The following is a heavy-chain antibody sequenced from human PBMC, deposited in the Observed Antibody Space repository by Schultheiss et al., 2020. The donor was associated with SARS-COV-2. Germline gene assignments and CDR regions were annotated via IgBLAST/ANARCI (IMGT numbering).Heavy chain of an antibody. V-gene: IGHV3-53*01. CDR1: GFTVSSNY. Sequence: GESLKISCAASGFTVSSNYMSWVRQAPGKGLEWVSVIYSGGSTYYADSVKGRFTISRDNSKDTLYLQMNSLRAEDTAVYYCAKDYDFWSGYYFDYWGQGTLVTVSS. D-gene: IGHD3-3*01. CDR3: AKDYDFWSGYYFDY. J-gene: IGHJ4*02. CDR2: IYSGGST.